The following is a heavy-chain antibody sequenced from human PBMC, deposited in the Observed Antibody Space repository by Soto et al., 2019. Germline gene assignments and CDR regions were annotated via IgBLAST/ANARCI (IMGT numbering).Heavy chain of an antibody. J-gene: IGHJ4*02. CDR2: IYYSGST. V-gene: IGHV4-39*01. D-gene: IGHD3-3*01. CDR3: ARHDYDFWSGYSHPFDY. CDR1: GGSISSSSYY. Sequence: SETLSLTCTVSGGSISSSSYYWGWIRQPPGKGLEWIGSIYYSGSTYYNPSLKSRATISVDTSKNQFSLKLSSVTAADTAVYYCARHDYDFWSGYSHPFDYWGQGTLVTVSS.